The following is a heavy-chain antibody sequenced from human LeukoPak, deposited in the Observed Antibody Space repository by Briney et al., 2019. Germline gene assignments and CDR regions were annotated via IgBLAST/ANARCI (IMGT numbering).Heavy chain of an antibody. V-gene: IGHV4-59*01. CDR2: IYYSGST. CDR1: GGSISSYY. D-gene: IGHD3-10*01. J-gene: IGHJ3*02. Sequence: KPSETLSLTCTASGGSISSYYWSWIRQPPGKGLEWIGYIYYSGSTNYNPSLKSRVTISVDTSKNQFSLKLSSVTAADTAVYYCARLTGSLWFGELFTAFDIWGQGTMVTVSS. CDR3: ARLTGSLWFGELFTAFDI.